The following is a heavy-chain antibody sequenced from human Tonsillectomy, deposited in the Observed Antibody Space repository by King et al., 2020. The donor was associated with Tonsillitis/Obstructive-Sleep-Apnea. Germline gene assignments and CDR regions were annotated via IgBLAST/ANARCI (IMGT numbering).Heavy chain of an antibody. V-gene: IGHV5-10-1*03. D-gene: IGHD5-18*01. Sequence: VQLVQSGAEVKKPWESLRISCKGFGYTFTSYWIIWVRPVPGQGLEWMGSIDPSDSYTNYSPSFQGHVTISADKSITTAYLQWSSLKASDTAIYFCARGYNYRGPFDYWGQGALVTVSS. CDR2: IDPSDSYT. J-gene: IGHJ4*02. CDR3: ARGYNYRGPFDY. CDR1: GYTFTSYW.